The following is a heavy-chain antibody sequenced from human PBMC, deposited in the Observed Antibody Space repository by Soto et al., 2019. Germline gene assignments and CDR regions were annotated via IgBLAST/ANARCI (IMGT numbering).Heavy chain of an antibody. CDR3: ARPYNYYDSSGSFGY. V-gene: IGHV4-39*01. CDR2: IYYSGST. J-gene: IGHJ4*02. Sequence: SETLSLTCTVSGGSISSGGYYWSWIRQPPGKGLGWIGSIYYSGSTYHNPSLKSRVTISVDTSKNQFSLKLSSVTAADTAVYYCARPYNYYDSSGSFGYWGKGTLVTVSS. D-gene: IGHD3-22*01. CDR1: GGSISSGGYY.